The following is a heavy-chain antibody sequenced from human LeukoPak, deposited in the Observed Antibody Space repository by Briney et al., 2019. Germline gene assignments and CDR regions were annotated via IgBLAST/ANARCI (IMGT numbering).Heavy chain of an antibody. J-gene: IGHJ5*02. CDR1: GGSISSYY. Sequence: PSETLSLTCTVSGGSISSYYWSWIRQPPGKGLEWIGYIYYSGSTNYNPSLKSRVTISVDTSKNKFSLKLSSVTAAETAVYYCARVAGYASYNWFDPWGQGTLVTVSS. CDR3: ARVAGYASYNWFDP. CDR2: IYYSGST. D-gene: IGHD3-10*01. V-gene: IGHV4-59*01.